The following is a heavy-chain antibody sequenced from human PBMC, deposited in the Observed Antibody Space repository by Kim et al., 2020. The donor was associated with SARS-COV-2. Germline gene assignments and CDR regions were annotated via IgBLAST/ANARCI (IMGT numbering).Heavy chain of an antibody. Sequence: ASVKVSCKASGYTFTNYVINWVRQAPGQGLEWMGWIDTKTGNPMYAQGFTGRFVFCLDTSVSTTYLQISSLKTEDTAVYYCVRWNNMGGSGWFDPWGQGTLVIVSS. D-gene: IGHD6-25*01. V-gene: IGHV7-4-1*02. CDR2: IDTKTGNP. CDR1: GYTFTNYV. J-gene: IGHJ5*02. CDR3: VRWNNMGGSGWFDP.